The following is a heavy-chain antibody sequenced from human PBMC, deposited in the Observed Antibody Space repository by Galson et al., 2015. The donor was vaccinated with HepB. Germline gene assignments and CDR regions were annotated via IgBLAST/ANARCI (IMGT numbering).Heavy chain of an antibody. CDR1: GYTFTSYG. CDR3: ARKIDHMVVAATYDERRGAFDI. CDR2: ISAYNGNT. D-gene: IGHD2-15*01. Sequence: SVKVSCKASGYTFTSYGISWVRQAPEQGLEWMGWISAYNGNTNYAQKLQGRVTMTTDTSTSTAYMELRSLRSDDTAVYYCARKIDHMVVAATYDERRGAFDIWGQGTMVTVSS. V-gene: IGHV1-18*01. J-gene: IGHJ3*02.